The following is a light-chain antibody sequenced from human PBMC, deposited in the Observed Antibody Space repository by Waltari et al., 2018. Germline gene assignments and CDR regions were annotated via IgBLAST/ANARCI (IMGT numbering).Light chain of an antibody. CDR1: SSNIRNDF. Sequence: QSVLTQPPSVSAAPGQKVTISCSGSSSNIRNDFVSWYHQLPEATPKLLIYDKYKRPSGIPDRFSASKAGTSATLDITGLQIGDEAYYYCATWDNSLAAVVFGGGTKLTVL. V-gene: IGLV1-51*01. CDR2: DKY. J-gene: IGLJ2*01. CDR3: ATWDNSLAAVV.